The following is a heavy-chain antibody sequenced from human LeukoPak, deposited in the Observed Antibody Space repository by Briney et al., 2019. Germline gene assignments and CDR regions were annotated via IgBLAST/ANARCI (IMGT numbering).Heavy chain of an antibody. Sequence: ASVKVSCKVSGYTLTELSMHWVRQAPGKGLEWMGGFDPEDGETIYAQKFQGRVTMTEDTSTDTAYMELSSLRSEDTAVYYCATDPPQTGTFDAFDIWGQGTMVTVSS. V-gene: IGHV1-24*01. CDR3: ATDPPQTGTFDAFDI. J-gene: IGHJ3*02. D-gene: IGHD1-1*01. CDR1: GYTLTELS. CDR2: FDPEDGET.